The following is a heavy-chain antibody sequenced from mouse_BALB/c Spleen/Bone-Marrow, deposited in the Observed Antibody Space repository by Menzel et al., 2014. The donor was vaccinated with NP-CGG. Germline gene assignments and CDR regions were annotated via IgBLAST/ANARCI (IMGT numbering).Heavy chain of an antibody. Sequence: EQLQQSGPELAKPGASVKLSCKASGYTFTSYWMHWVKQRPGQGLEWIGYINPSTGYTDYNQKFNDKATLTADKSSSTAYMQLSSLTSKDSAVYYCARGNPLYAMDFWGQGTSVNVSS. D-gene: IGHD2-1*01. CDR2: INPSTGYT. V-gene: IGHV1-7*01. CDR3: ARGNPLYAMDF. CDR1: GYTFTSYW. J-gene: IGHJ4*01.